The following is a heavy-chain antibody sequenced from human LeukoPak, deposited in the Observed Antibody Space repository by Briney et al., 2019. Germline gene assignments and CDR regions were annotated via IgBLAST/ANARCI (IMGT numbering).Heavy chain of an antibody. Sequence: GESLQISFKGSGYRFTSYCIGWVRPLPGKGLEWMGIIYPGDSDTRYSPSFQGQVTISADKSISTAYLQWSSLKASDTAMYYCARLKDGYTVDAFDIWGQGTMVTVSS. J-gene: IGHJ3*02. V-gene: IGHV5-51*01. CDR2: IYPGDSDT. CDR3: ARLKDGYTVDAFDI. D-gene: IGHD5-24*01. CDR1: GYRFTSYC.